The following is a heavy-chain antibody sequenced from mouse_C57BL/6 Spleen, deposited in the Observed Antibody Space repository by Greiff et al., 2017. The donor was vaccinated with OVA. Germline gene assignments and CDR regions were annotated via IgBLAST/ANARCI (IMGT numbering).Heavy chain of an antibody. V-gene: IGHV5-4*01. J-gene: IGHJ2*01. Sequence: EVHLVESGGGLVKPGGSLKLSCAASGFTFSSYAMSWVRQTPEKRLEWVATISDGGSYTYYPDNVKGRFTISRDNAKNNLYLQMSHLKSEDTAMYYCAREEGSAYYFDYWGQGTTLTVSS. CDR1: GFTFSSYA. D-gene: IGHD1-1*02. CDR2: ISDGGSYT. CDR3: AREEGSAYYFDY.